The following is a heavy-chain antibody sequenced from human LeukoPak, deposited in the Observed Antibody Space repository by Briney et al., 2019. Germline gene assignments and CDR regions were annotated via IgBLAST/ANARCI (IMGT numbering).Heavy chain of an antibody. Sequence: GGSLRLSCAASGFTFGSYAMSWVRQAPGKGLEWVSSISYDGGDPYYADSVKGRFTISRDNSKSTLFLQMNSLRAEDTAVYYCAKDRDSYDTSGPFSWGQGTLVTVSS. CDR2: ISYDGGDP. J-gene: IGHJ5*02. V-gene: IGHV3-23*01. D-gene: IGHD3-22*01. CDR1: GFTFGSYA. CDR3: AKDRDSYDTSGPFS.